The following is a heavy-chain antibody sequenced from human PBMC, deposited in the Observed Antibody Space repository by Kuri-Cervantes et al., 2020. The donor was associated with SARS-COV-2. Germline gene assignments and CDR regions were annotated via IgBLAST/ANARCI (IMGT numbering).Heavy chain of an antibody. Sequence: SETLSLTCTVSSDSITSYYWSWIRQPPGKGLEWIGYIYYSGTTNYNPSLKSRVTISVDTSKNQFSLKLSSVTAADTAVYYCARVDGLGYYYYYMDAWGKGTTVTVSS. CDR3: ARVDGLGYYYYYMDA. D-gene: IGHD3/OR15-3a*01. J-gene: IGHJ6*03. CDR2: IYYSGTT. CDR1: SDSITSYY. V-gene: IGHV4-59*12.